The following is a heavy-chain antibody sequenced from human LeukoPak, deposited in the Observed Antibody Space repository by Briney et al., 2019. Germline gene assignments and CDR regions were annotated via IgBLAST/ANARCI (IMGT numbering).Heavy chain of an antibody. CDR1: GFTFSSYS. D-gene: IGHD3-10*01. CDR2: ISSSSSYI. Sequence: GGSLRLSCAASGFTFSSYSMSWVRQAPGKGLEWVSSISSSSSYIYYADSVKGRFTISRDNAKNSLYLQMNSLRAEDTAVYYCARILVRGVNDYWGQGTLVTVSS. V-gene: IGHV3-21*01. CDR3: ARILVRGVNDY. J-gene: IGHJ4*02.